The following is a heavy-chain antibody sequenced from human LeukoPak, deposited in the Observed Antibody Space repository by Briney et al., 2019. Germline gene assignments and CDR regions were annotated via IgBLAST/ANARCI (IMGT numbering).Heavy chain of an antibody. D-gene: IGHD6-6*01. CDR1: GGTFSSYA. Sequence: ASVKVSCKASGGTFSSYAISWVRQAPRQGLEWMGGIIPIFGTANYAQKFQGRVTITADKSTSTAYMELSSLRSEDTAVYYCAREVEGYSSSRYFDYWGQGTLVTVSS. J-gene: IGHJ4*02. CDR2: IIPIFGTA. V-gene: IGHV1-69*06. CDR3: AREVEGYSSSRYFDY.